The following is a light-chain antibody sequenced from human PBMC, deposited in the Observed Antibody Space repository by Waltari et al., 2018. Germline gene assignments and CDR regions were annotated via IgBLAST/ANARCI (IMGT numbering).Light chain of an antibody. J-gene: IGLJ2*01. CDR3: QAWDSRTVA. V-gene: IGLV3-1*01. CDR1: KLGAKT. CDR2: RDN. Sequence: SYELTQPPPMSVSPGQTATITCPGAKLGAKTASWYQQKAGQSPVLVIYRDNRRPSGIPERFSGSNSGNRATLTISGAQALDEADYYCQAWDSRTVAFGGGTKVTVL.